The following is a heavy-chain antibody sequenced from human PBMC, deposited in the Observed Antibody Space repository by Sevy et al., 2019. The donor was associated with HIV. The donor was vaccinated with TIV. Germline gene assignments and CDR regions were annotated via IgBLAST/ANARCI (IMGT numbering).Heavy chain of an antibody. D-gene: IGHD2-15*01. CDR1: GGSISSGDYY. J-gene: IGHJ4*02. V-gene: IGHV4-30-4*01. Sequence: SETLSLTCTVSGGSISSGDYYWSWIRQPQGKGLEWIGYLYYSGNTNYNPSLKSRVTISLDTFKNQFSLKLSSVTAADTAVYYCVRLYCSGGSCYPIYYFDYWGQGTLVTVSS. CDR2: LYYSGNT. CDR3: VRLYCSGGSCYPIYYFDY.